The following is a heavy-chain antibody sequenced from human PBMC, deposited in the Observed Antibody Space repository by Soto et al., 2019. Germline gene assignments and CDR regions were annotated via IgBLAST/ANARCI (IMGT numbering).Heavy chain of an antibody. CDR2: INSDGSST. J-gene: IGHJ4*02. Sequence: EVQLVESGGGLVQPGGSLRLSCAASGFTFSSYWMHWVRQAPGKGLVWVSRINSDGSSTSYADSVKGRFTISRANAKKTMYLQMNSLRAEDTAVYYCVRTSLVVAAATREDYWGQGTLVTVSS. D-gene: IGHD2-15*01. CDR1: GFTFSSYW. CDR3: VRTSLVVAAATREDY. V-gene: IGHV3-74*01.